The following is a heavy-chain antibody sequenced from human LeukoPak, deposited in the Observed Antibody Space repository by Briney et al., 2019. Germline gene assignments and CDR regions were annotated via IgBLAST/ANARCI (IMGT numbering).Heavy chain of an antibody. CDR3: ARGQPVTRYQLLLFHDY. J-gene: IGHJ4*02. CDR2: IRSKANSYAT. CDR1: GFTFSGSA. Sequence: VGSLKLSCAASGFTFSGSAMHWVRQASGKGLEWVGRIRSKANSYATAYAASVKGRFTISRDNAKNSLYLQMNSLRAEDTAVYYCARGQPVTRYQLLLFHDYWGQGTLVTVSS. V-gene: IGHV3-73*01. D-gene: IGHD2-2*01.